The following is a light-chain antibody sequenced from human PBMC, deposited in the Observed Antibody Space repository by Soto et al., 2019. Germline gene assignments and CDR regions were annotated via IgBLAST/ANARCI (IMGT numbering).Light chain of an antibody. V-gene: IGKV1-39*01. CDR3: QQGYSTPWT. J-gene: IGKJ1*01. Sequence: IQLTQSPSSLSASVGDRVTISCRASQGIGNDLAWYQQKPGKAPKLLIYAASNLQSGVPSRFSGSGSGTDFTLTMNSLQPEDFATYYCQQGYSTPWTFGQGTKVDIK. CDR1: QGIGND. CDR2: AAS.